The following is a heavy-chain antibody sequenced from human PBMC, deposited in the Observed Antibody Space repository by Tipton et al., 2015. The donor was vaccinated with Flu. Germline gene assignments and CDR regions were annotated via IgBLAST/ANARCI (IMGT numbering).Heavy chain of an antibody. CDR3: ARVNRITIFGVVITDAFDI. J-gene: IGHJ3*02. CDR1: GYTFTSYD. Sequence: QLVQSGAEVKKPGASVKVSCKASGYTFTSYDINWVRQATGQGLEWMGWMNPNSGNTGYAQKFQGRVTMTRNTSISTAYMELSSLRSEDTAVYYCARVNRITIFGVVITDAFDIWGQGTMVTVSS. D-gene: IGHD3-3*01. V-gene: IGHV1-8*01. CDR2: MNPNSGNT.